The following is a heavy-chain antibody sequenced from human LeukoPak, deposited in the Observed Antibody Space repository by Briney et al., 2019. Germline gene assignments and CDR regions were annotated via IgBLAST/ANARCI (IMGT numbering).Heavy chain of an antibody. CDR3: ARGSEWYSSSSPRTDWFDP. D-gene: IGHD6-6*01. V-gene: IGHV4-34*01. CDR1: GGSFSGYC. J-gene: IGHJ5*02. CDR2: INHSGST. Sequence: SETLSLTCAVYGGSFSGYCWSWIRQPPGKGLEWIGEINHSGSTNYNPSLKSRVTISVDTSKNQFSLKLSSVTAADTAVYYCARGSEWYSSSSPRTDWFDPWGQGTLVTVSS.